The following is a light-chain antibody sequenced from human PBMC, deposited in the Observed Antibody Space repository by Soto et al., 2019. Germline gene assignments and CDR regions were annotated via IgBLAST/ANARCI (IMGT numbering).Light chain of an antibody. CDR3: RSYTSRSTLV. Sequence: QSVLTQPASVSVSPGQSITISCTGTISDVGGYNYVSWYQHHPGKAPKLMIYDVSNRPSGVSIRFSGSKSGNTASLTISGLKSEDEADYYCRSYTSRSTLVFGGGTKVTVL. CDR1: ISDVGGYNY. V-gene: IGLV2-14*03. CDR2: DVS. J-gene: IGLJ2*01.